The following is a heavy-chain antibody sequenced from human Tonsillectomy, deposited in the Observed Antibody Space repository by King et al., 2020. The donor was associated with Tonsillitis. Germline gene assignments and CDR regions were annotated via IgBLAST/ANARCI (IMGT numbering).Heavy chain of an antibody. CDR3: ARRYNWFDP. V-gene: IGHV2-26*01. CDR1: GFSLSNARMG. CDR2: LFWNGEK. Sequence: TLKESGPVLVKPPETRTLTCTVSGFSLSNARMGVSWIRQPPGEALEWLAPLFWNGEKSFSTSLKSRLTISKDTSKNQVVLTMTNMDPVDTATYYCARRYNWFDPWGPGTLVTVSS. J-gene: IGHJ5*02.